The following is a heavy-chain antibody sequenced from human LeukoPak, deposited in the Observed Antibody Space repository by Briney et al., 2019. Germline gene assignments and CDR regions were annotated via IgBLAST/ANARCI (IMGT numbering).Heavy chain of an antibody. CDR2: IYPPDSDT. CDR3: ARHGDSSGYYARAFDI. D-gene: IGHD3-22*01. CDR1: GYSFTSYW. V-gene: IGHV5-51*01. J-gene: IGHJ3*02. Sequence: GESLKISCKGSGYSFTSYWIGWVRQMPGKGLEWMGIIYPPDSDTRYSPSFQGQVTISADKSISTAYLQWSSLKASDTAMYYCARHGDSSGYYARAFDIWGQGTMVTVSS.